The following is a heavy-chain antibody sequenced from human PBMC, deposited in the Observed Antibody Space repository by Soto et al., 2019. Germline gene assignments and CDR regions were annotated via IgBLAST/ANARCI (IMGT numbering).Heavy chain of an antibody. J-gene: IGHJ3*01. Sequence: GRFTISRDNAKNSLYLQMDSLRDEDTVVYYCARIRITMVVVATRAFDVWGQGTMVTVSS. V-gene: IGHV3-48*02. CDR3: ARIRITMVVVATRAFDV. D-gene: IGHD3-22*01.